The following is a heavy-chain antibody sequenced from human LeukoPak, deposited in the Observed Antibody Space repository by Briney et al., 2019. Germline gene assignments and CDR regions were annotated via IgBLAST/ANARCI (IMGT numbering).Heavy chain of an antibody. CDR2: ISGTGGST. D-gene: IGHD6-13*01. V-gene: IGHV3-23*01. Sequence: GGSLRLSCAASEFTFSTYAMSWVRQAPGKGLEWVSIISGTGGSTYYADSVKGRFTISRDNSKNMLYLQMNSLRAEDTALYYCAKDHSSWAPVDYWGQGTLVTVSS. CDR3: AKDHSSWAPVDY. J-gene: IGHJ4*02. CDR1: EFTFSTYA.